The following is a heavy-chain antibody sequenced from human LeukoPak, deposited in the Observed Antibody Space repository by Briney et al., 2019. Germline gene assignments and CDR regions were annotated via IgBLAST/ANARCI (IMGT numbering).Heavy chain of an antibody. CDR1: RFTFSSYW. CDR2: IKEDGSEK. CDR3: ARVVTSGWDLYGYFDL. Sequence: GGSLRLSCAASRFTFSSYWMTWVRQAPGKGLEWVASIKEDGSEKYYVDFMKGRFTISRDNAKNSLYLQMDGLRAEDTAVYYCARVVTSGWDLYGYFDLWGRGALVTVSS. D-gene: IGHD6-19*01. J-gene: IGHJ2*01. V-gene: IGHV3-7*01.